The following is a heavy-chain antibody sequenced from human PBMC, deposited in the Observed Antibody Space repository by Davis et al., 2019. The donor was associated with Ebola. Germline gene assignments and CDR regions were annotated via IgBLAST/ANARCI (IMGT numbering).Heavy chain of an antibody. D-gene: IGHD2-15*01. J-gene: IGHJ6*02. V-gene: IGHV1-69*13. Sequence: SVKVSCKASGVTFSSYAISWVRQAPGQGLEWMGGLIPIFGTANYAQKFQGRVTITADESTSTAYMELSSLRSEDTAVYYCARYCSGGSCYSYYYYGMDVWGQGTTVTVSS. CDR2: LIPIFGTA. CDR1: GVTFSSYA. CDR3: ARYCSGGSCYSYYYYGMDV.